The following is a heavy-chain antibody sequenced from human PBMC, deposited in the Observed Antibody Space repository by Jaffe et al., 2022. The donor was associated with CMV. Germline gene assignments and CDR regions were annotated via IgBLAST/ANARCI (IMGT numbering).Heavy chain of an antibody. CDR1: GGPFNYYV. CDR2: ILPIENTA. Sequence: QVQLVQSGTEVKKPGSSVKVSCKASGGPFNYYVIGWVRQAPGQGLEWMGGILPIENTANYAQKFQGRVTVTADESTRTSYMELSSLRSEDTAVYYCARGPISGTTSYYFSHMDVWGQGTTVTVSS. J-gene: IGHJ6*02. D-gene: IGHD1-7*01. V-gene: IGHV1-69*01. CDR3: ARGPISGTTSYYFSHMDV.